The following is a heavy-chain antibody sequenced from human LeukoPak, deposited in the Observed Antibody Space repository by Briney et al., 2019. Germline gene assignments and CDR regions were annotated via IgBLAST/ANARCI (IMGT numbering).Heavy chain of an antibody. J-gene: IGHJ4*02. D-gene: IGHD3-16*01. Sequence: GGSLRLSCAASGFTFSSYSMNWVRQAPGKGLEWVSYISSSSTIYYADSVKGRFTISRDNAKNSLYLQMNSLRAEDTAVYYCARDGDFDYWGQGTLVTVSS. V-gene: IGHV3-48*01. CDR3: ARDGDFDY. CDR2: ISSSSTI. CDR1: GFTFSSYS.